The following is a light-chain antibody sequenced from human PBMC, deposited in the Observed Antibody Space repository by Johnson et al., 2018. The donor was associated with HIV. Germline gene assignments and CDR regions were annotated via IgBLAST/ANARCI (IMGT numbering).Light chain of an antibody. J-gene: IGLJ1*01. CDR2: ENN. Sequence: QSVLTQPPSVSAAPGQKVTISCSGSSSNIGNNYVSWYQQLPGTAPKLLIYENNKRPSGIPDRFSGSKSGTSALLGITGLQTGDEADYYCGTWDSSLSGYVVGTGTTVTVL. V-gene: IGLV1-51*02. CDR1: SSNIGNNY. CDR3: GTWDSSLSGYV.